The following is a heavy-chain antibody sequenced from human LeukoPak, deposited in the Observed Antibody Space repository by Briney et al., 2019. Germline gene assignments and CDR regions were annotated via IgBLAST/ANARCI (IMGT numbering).Heavy chain of an antibody. D-gene: IGHD3-3*01. CDR1: GFTFSSYG. V-gene: IGHV3-30*03. Sequence: GGSLRLSCAASGFTFSSYGMHWVRQAPGKGLEWLAVISFAGSHKFYADSVKGRFTISRDNAKNSLFLQMNSLRAEDTAVYYCARDSPGILIFGVVTPNGGQGTLVTVSS. CDR3: ARDSPGILIFGVVTPN. J-gene: IGHJ4*02. CDR2: ISFAGSHK.